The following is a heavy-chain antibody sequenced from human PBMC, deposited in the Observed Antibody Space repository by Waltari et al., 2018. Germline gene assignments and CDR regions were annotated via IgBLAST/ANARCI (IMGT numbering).Heavy chain of an antibody. V-gene: IGHV4-34*01. CDR1: GGSFSGYY. D-gene: IGHD2-21*01. Sequence: QVQLQQWGAGLLKPSETLSLTCAVYGGSFSGYYWSWIPQPPGKGLEWIGEINHSGSTNSNPSLKSRVTISVDTSKNQFSLKLSSLTAADTAMYYCARLTAIATRNWFDPWGQGTLVTVSS. CDR2: INHSGST. CDR3: ARLTAIATRNWFDP. J-gene: IGHJ5*02.